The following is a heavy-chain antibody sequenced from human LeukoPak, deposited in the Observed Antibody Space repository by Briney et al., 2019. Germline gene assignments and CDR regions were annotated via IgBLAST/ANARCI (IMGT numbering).Heavy chain of an antibody. Sequence: GSSVKVSCKASRGTFSSYAISWVRQAPGQGLEWMGGIIPILGTANYAQKFQGRVTITADEFTSTAYMELSSLRSEDTAVYYCAWAGLYYYDSSGYYYWGQGTLVTVSS. CDR3: AWAGLYYYDSSGYYY. V-gene: IGHV1-69*01. CDR1: RGTFSSYA. J-gene: IGHJ4*02. CDR2: IIPILGTA. D-gene: IGHD3-22*01.